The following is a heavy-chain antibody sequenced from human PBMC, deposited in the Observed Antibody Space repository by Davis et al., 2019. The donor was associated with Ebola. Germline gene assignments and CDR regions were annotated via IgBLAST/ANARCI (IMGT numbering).Heavy chain of an antibody. J-gene: IGHJ5*02. CDR3: ARDMGSLNSNWFDP. V-gene: IGHV4-34*01. D-gene: IGHD6-13*01. CDR1: GGSISSYY. Sequence: MPSETLSLTCTVSGGSISSYYWSWIRQPPGKGLEWIGEINHSGSTNYNPSLKSRVTISVDTSKNQFSLKLSSVTAADTAVYYCARDMGSLNSNWFDPWGQGTLVTVSS. CDR2: INHSGST.